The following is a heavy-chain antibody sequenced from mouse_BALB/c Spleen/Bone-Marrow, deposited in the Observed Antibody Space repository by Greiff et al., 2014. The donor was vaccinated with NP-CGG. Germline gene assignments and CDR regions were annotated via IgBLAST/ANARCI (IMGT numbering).Heavy chain of an antibody. D-gene: IGHD4-1*01. CDR1: GYTFTDYN. V-gene: IGHV1S29*02. J-gene: IGHJ2*01. CDR3: ARLGRDY. CDR2: IYPYNGGT. Sequence: VHVKQSGPELVKPGASVKISCKASGYTFTDYNMHWVKQSHGKSLEWIGCIYPYNGGTGYNQKFKSKATLTVDNSSSTAYMELRSLTSEDSAVYYCARLGRDYWGQGTTLTVSS.